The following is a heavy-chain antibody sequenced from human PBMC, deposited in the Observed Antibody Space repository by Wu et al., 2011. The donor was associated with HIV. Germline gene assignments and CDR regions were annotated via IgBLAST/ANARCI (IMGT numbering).Heavy chain of an antibody. CDR2: IIPIFSTA. J-gene: IGHJ3*02. CDR3: ARGVYDTFNGVPEFGAFDI. V-gene: IGHV1-69*05. Sequence: QVQLVQSGAEVKKPGSSVKVSCKASGGTFSSYAITWVRQAPGQGLEWMGGIIPIFSTANYAQKFQGRVTITTDEFTRTAYMDLSSLRSEDTAVYYCARGVYDTFNGVPEFGAFDIWGQGTMVTVSS. CDR1: GGTFSSYA. D-gene: IGHD3-9*01.